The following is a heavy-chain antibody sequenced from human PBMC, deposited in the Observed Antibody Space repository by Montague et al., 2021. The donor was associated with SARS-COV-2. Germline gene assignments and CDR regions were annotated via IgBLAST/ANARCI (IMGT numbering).Heavy chain of an antibody. Sequence: SETLSLTCIVSGGSTNYYYWSRIRQSPGKGLEWIGYMYYSGSTNYNPSLKGRVTMSIDRSKNQFSLKLRSVTAADTAVYYRARVARYCTNGVCQTYYYYGLDVWGQGTTVTVSS. CDR2: MYYSGST. J-gene: IGHJ6*02. CDR1: GGSTNYYY. CDR3: ARVARYCTNGVCQTYYYYGLDV. V-gene: IGHV4-59*01. D-gene: IGHD2-8*01.